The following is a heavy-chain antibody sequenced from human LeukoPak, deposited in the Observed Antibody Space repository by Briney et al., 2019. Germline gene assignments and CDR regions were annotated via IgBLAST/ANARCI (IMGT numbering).Heavy chain of an antibody. CDR3: ARLGDDY. V-gene: IGHV3-7*03. Sequence: GGSLRLSCAASGFTSSSYWMTWVRQAPGNGLEWVANVKPDGSEKYYVDSVKGRFTISRDNAKNSLYLQMNSLRAEDTAVYYCARLGDDYWGQGTLVTVSS. J-gene: IGHJ4*02. CDR1: GFTSSSYW. CDR2: VKPDGSEK.